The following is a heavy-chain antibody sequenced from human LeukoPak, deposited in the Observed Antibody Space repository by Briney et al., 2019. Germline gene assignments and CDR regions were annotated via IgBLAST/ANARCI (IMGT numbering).Heavy chain of an antibody. CDR2: IWYDGSNK. Sequence: PGGSLRLSCAASGFTFSSYGMHWVRQAPGKGLEWVAVIWYDGSNKYYADSVKGRFTISRDNAKNSLYLQMNSLRAEDTAVYYCARADHGDYGGGYMDVWGKGTTVTVSS. D-gene: IGHD4-17*01. CDR1: GFTFSSYG. V-gene: IGHV3-33*01. CDR3: ARADHGDYGGGYMDV. J-gene: IGHJ6*03.